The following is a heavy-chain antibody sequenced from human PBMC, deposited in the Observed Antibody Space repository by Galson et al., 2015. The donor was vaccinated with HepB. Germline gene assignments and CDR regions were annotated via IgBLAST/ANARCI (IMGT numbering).Heavy chain of an antibody. J-gene: IGHJ2*01. D-gene: IGHD2-21*02. CDR2: ISGSGGST. CDR3: AKESFVVVTATQYFDL. V-gene: IGHV3-23*01. CDR1: GFTFSNYA. Sequence: SLRLSCAASGFTFSNYAMSWVRQAPGKGLEWVSAISGSGGSTYYADSVKGRFSISRDNSKNTLYLQMHSLRAEDTAVYYCAKESFVVVTATQYFDLWGRGTLVTVSS.